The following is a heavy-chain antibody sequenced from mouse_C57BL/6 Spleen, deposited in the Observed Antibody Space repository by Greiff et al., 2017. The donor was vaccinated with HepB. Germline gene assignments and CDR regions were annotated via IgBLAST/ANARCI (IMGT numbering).Heavy chain of an antibody. CDR1: GYAFSSYW. D-gene: IGHD2-2*01. CDR3: ARWLRRGGYFDY. V-gene: IGHV1-80*01. Sequence: QVQLQQSGAELVKPGASVKISCKASGYAFSSYWMNWVKQRPGKGLEWIGQIYPGDGDTNYNGKFKGKATLTADKSSSTAYMQLSSLTSEDSAVYFCARWLRRGGYFDYWGQGTTLTVSS. CDR2: IYPGDGDT. J-gene: IGHJ2*01.